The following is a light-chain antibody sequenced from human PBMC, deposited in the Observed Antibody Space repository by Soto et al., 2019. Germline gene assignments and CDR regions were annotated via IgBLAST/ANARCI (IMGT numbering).Light chain of an antibody. V-gene: IGKV3D-15*01. Sequence: LSVSPGERATLSCRASETVRSNLAWYQQKPGQAPRLLIYAASTRATGIPARFIGNGSGTEFTLTISSLQSEDFAVYYCQQYNNWWTFGQGTKVDIK. CDR1: ETVRSN. CDR2: AAS. CDR3: QQYNNWWT. J-gene: IGKJ1*01.